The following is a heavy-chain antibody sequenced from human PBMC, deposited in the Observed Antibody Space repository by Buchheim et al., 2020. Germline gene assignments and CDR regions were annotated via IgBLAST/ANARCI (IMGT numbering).Heavy chain of an antibody. CDR1: GFTFSSYA. CDR2: ISYDGSNK. J-gene: IGHJ4*02. Sequence: QVQLVESGGGVVQPGRSLRLSCAASGFTFSSYAMHWVRQAPGKGLEWVAVISYDGSNKYYADSVKGRFTISRDNSKNTLYLQMNSLRAEDTAVYYCARDVGKSSSKGFFDYWGQGTL. V-gene: IGHV3-30-3*01. D-gene: IGHD2-2*01. CDR3: ARDVGKSSSKGFFDY.